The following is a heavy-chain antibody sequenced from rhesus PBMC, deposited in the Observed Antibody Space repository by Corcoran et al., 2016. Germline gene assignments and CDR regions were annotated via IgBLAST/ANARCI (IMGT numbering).Heavy chain of an antibody. Sequence: EVQLVESGGGLVQPGGSLRLSCAVSGFTFSNSGSHWVRQAPGQGLEWVAVISYDGSKKYYADSVKGRFTISRDNSKNMLYLQMNSLKLEDTAVFYCARGPSWGLVDDAFDVWGQGLRVTISS. V-gene: IGHV3-54*02. CDR3: ARGPSWGLVDDAFDV. CDR2: ISYDGSKK. CDR1: GFTFSNSG. D-gene: IGHD1-44*02. J-gene: IGHJ3*01.